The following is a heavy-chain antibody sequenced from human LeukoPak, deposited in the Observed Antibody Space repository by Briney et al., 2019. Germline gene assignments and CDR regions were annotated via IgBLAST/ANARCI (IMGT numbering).Heavy chain of an antibody. CDR3: ARDRGTYYYDSSGYHFDY. D-gene: IGHD3-22*01. CDR2: ISAYNGNT. J-gene: IGHJ4*02. CDR1: GYTFTSYG. Sequence: GASVKVSCKASGYTFTSYGISWVRQAPGQGLEWMAWISAYNGNTNYAQKLQGRVTMTTDTSTSTAYMELRSLRSDDTAVYYCARDRGTYYYDSSGYHFDYWGQGTLVTVSS. V-gene: IGHV1-18*01.